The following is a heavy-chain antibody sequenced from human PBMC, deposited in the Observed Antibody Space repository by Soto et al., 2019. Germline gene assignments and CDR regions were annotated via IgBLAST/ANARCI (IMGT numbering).Heavy chain of an antibody. V-gene: IGHV4-31*03. CDR1: GDSITSAGYH. CDR2: IFHRGRT. CDR3: ARGFITIFVLVTLTPTSDGMYV. J-gene: IGHJ6*02. Sequence: SETLSLTCTVSGDSITSAGYHWSWIRQPPGKGLEWIGYIFHRGRTYYNPSLRSRLSITEDTSKNQCFLELSSVTAAASAVYYWARGFITIFVLVTLTPTSDGMYVWGQGTTVTVSS. D-gene: IGHD3-3*01.